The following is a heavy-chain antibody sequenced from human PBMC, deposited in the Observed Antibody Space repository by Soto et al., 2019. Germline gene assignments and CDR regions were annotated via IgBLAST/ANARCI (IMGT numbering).Heavy chain of an antibody. J-gene: IGHJ6*02. D-gene: IGHD1-26*01. Sequence: PSETLSLTCTVSGGSISSYYWSWIRQPAGKGLEWIGRIYTSGSTNYNPSLKSRVTMSVDTSKNQFSLKLSSVTAADTAVYYCAREPVVGANVYYYGMDVWGQGTTVTVSS. V-gene: IGHV4-4*07. CDR3: AREPVVGANVYYYGMDV. CDR2: IYTSGST. CDR1: GGSISSYY.